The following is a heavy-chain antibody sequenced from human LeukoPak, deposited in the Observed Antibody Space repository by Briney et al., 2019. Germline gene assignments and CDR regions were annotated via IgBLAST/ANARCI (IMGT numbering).Heavy chain of an antibody. Sequence: GGSLRHSCAAPGFTVSTNYINWVRQAPGKGLEWVSVISSGGTTYYAVSVKGRFTVSRDNSKNTVYLQMNSLRAEDTAVYYCARDPRYYDSGVVDYWGQGTLVTVSS. D-gene: IGHD3-22*01. CDR1: GFTVSTNY. CDR2: ISSGGTT. V-gene: IGHV3-53*01. J-gene: IGHJ4*02. CDR3: ARDPRYYDSGVVDY.